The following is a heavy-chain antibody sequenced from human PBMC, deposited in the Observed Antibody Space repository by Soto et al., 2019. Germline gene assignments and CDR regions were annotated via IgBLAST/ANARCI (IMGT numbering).Heavy chain of an antibody. V-gene: IGHV4-61*08. CDR1: GDSVSGGGYY. D-gene: IGHD6-19*01. J-gene: IGHJ4*02. CDR3: ARLGYTSGWSGFDC. Sequence: NPSETLSLTCTVSGDSVSGGGYYWTWIRQPPGKGLEWMGYIYHGGDITHNPSLRSRVTIAMDTSKNQFSLRLTSVTAADTAIYYCARLGYTSGWSGFDCWGRGLLVTVSS. CDR2: IYHGGDI.